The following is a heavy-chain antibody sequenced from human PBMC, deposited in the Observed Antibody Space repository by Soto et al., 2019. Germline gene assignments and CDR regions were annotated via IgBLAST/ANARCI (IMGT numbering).Heavy chain of an antibody. CDR2: IYYSGST. J-gene: IGHJ6*03. Sequence: ETLSLTCTVSGGSISSYYWSWIRQPPGKGLEWIGYIYYSGSTNYNPSLKSRVTISVDTSKNQFSLKLSSVTAADTAVYYCARDTYYGSGSHRTSHYYYYYMDVWGKGTTVTVSS. CDR3: ARDTYYGSGSHRTSHYYYYYMDV. CDR1: GGSISSYY. V-gene: IGHV4-59*01. D-gene: IGHD3-10*01.